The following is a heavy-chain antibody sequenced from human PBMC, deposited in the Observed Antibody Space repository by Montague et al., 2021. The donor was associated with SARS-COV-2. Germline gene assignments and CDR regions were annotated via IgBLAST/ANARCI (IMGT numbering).Heavy chain of an antibody. CDR1: GFTFGDYA. CDR2: ISWNSGSI. CDR3: AKDNQWGFYYMDV. V-gene: IGHV3-9*01. J-gene: IGHJ6*03. D-gene: IGHD1-26*01. Sequence: SLRLSCAASGFTFGDYAMHWVRQAPGKGLEWVSGISWNSGSIGYADSVKGRFTISRDNAKNSLYLQMNSLGAEDTALYYCAKDNQWGFYYMDVWSKGTTVTVSS.